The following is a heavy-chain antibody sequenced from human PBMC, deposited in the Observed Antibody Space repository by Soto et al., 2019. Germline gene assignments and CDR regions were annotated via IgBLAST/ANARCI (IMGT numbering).Heavy chain of an antibody. Sequence: EVQLLESGGGLVQPGGSLRLSCAASGFMFSTYAMSWVRQAPGKGLEWVSVIGGSGTITFYADSVKGRFTISRDNSKNTVYLQLNSLRADDTAVYYCAKERPYGAYDNCFNYWGQGTLVTVSS. V-gene: IGHV3-23*01. J-gene: IGHJ4*02. D-gene: IGHD5-12*01. CDR2: IGGSGTIT. CDR1: GFMFSTYA. CDR3: AKERPYGAYDNCFNY.